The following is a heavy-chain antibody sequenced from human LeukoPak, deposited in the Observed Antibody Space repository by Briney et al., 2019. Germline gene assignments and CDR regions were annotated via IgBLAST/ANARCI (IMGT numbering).Heavy chain of an antibody. CDR3: ARNDGSGSYYNVAFDI. V-gene: IGHV4-39*01. CDR2: IYYSGIT. D-gene: IGHD3-10*01. J-gene: IGHJ3*02. Sequence: SETLSLTCTVSGGSISSSSHYWVWIRQPPGQGLEWTGSIYYSGITYYNSSLKSRVTISVDTSKNQFSLKLSSVTAAETAVYFCARNDGSGSYYNVAFDIWGQGTMVTVSS. CDR1: GGSISSSSHY.